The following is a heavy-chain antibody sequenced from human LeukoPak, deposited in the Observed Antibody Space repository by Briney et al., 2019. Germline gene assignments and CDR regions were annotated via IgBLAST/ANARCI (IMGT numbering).Heavy chain of an antibody. J-gene: IGHJ4*02. CDR1: ELTFYIYW. CDR3: AGGGFSGFDR. V-gene: IGHV3-74*01. Sequence: PSGRSLRLFCAVSELTFYIYWMRWARDAPGEGRLWVSRVNSDMTSTSYADSVRGRFTVSRDNAKNSLYLQMDSLRVEDTAIYYCAGGGFSGFDRGGQGILVTVSS. CDR2: VNSDMTST. D-gene: IGHD3-9*01.